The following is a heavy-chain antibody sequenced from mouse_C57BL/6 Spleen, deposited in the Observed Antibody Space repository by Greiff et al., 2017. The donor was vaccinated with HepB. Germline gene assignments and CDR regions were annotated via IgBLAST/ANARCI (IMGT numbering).Heavy chain of an antibody. V-gene: IGHV1-62-2*01. D-gene: IGHD2-4*01. CDR2: FYPGSGSI. Sequence: VQLQQSGAELVKPGASVKLSCKASGYTFTEYTIHWVKQRSGQGLEWIGWFYPGSGSIKYNEKFKDKATLTADKSSSTVYMEISRLTSEDSAVYFCARHEDRIYYDYGAWFAYWGQGTLVTVSA. CDR1: GYTFTEYT. J-gene: IGHJ3*01. CDR3: ARHEDRIYYDYGAWFAY.